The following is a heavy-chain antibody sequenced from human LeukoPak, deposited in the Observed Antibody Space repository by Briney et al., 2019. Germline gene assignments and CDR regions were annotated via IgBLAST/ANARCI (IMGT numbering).Heavy chain of an antibody. CDR1: GGSISSSSYY. V-gene: IGHV4-39*07. CDR3: ARDRGSGGSYDPRSDY. Sequence: SETLSLTCTVSGGSISSSSYYWGWIRQPPGKGLEWIGSIYYSGSTYYNPSLKSRVTISVDTSKNQFSLKLSSVTAADTAVYYCARDRGSGGSYDPRSDYWGQGTLVTVSS. J-gene: IGHJ4*02. D-gene: IGHD1-26*01. CDR2: IYYSGST.